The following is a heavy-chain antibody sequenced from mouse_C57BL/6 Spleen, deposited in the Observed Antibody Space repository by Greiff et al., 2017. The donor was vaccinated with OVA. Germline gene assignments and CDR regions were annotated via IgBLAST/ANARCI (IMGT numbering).Heavy chain of an antibody. Sequence: QVQLQQPGAELVMPGASVKLSCKASGYTFTSYWMHWVKQRPGQGLEWIGEIDPSDSYTNYNQKYKGKSTLTVDKSSSTAYMQLSSLTSEDSAVYYCARSGSRPYYFDYWGQGTTLTVSS. J-gene: IGHJ2*01. CDR1: GYTFTSYW. CDR2: IDPSDSYT. D-gene: IGHD1-1*01. V-gene: IGHV1-69*01. CDR3: ARSGSRPYYFDY.